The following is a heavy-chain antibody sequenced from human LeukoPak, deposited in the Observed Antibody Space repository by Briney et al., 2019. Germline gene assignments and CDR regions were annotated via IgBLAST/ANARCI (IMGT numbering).Heavy chain of an antibody. CDR2: IYYSGST. D-gene: IGHD6-13*01. CDR1: GDSISSSSSY. Sequence: SETLSLTCTVSGDSISSSSSYWGWIRQPPGEGLEWIGSIYYSGSTYYNTSLKSRVTISVDTSKNQFSLRLNSVTAADTAVYYCARLQQNTFDPWGQGTLVTVSS. V-gene: IGHV4-39*01. CDR3: ARLQQNTFDP. J-gene: IGHJ5*02.